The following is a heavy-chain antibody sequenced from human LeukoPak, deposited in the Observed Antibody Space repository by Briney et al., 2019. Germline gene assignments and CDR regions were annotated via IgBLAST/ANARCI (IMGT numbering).Heavy chain of an antibody. CDR2: ISSGSSTI. J-gene: IGHJ4*02. CDR3: ARHRSGCPGDY. V-gene: IGHV3-48*03. D-gene: IGHD6-19*01. Sequence: PGGSLRLSCAASGFTFSTYEMNWVRQAPGKGLEWRSYISSGSSTIYYAGSVKSRFTISRDNAKNSLYLQMNSLRAEDTAVYYCARHRSGCPGDYWGQGTLVTVSS. CDR1: GFTFSTYE.